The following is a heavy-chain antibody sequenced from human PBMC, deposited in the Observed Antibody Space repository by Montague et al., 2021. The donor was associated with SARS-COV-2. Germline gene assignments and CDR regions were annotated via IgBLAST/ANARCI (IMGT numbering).Heavy chain of an antibody. D-gene: IGHD3-3*01. CDR1: DGSFSGYY. Sequence: SETLSLTCAVYDGSFSGYYWSWIRQPPGKGLEWMGEITHNTGASYNPYLKSRVSISVYTSKSKFSLRLTSVTAADTVVYHCERGQVTGFGVLIMLPAAGPLDVWGQGTKVTVSS. J-gene: IGHJ3*01. CDR2: ITHNTGA. V-gene: IGHV4-34*01. CDR3: ERGQVTGFGVLIMLPAAGPLDV.